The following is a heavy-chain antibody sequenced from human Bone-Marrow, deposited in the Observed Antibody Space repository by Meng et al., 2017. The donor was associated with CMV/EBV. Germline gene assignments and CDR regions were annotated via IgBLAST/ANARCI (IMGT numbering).Heavy chain of an antibody. D-gene: IGHD2-2*01. J-gene: IGHJ4*02. CDR2: IYHSGST. CDR3: ARRGRGVVPAAIGGYYFDY. Sequence: SETLSLTCAVSGGSLSSSNWWSWVRQPPGKGLEWIGEIYHSGSTNYNPSLKSRVTISVDKSKNQFSLKLSSVTAADTAVYYCARRGRGVVPAAIGGYYFDYWGQGTLVTVSS. V-gene: IGHV4-4*02. CDR1: GGSLSSSNW.